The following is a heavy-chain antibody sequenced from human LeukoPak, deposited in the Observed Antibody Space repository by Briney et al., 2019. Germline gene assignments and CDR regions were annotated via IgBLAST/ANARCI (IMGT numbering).Heavy chain of an antibody. CDR1: XXTFTGYY. V-gene: IGHV1-2*02. D-gene: IGHD5-18*01. CDR3: ARARGYRGSFDY. J-gene: IGHJ4*02. CDR2: INPNSGGT. Sequence: SCKXXXXTFTGYYMHWVRQAPGQGLEWMGWINPNSGGTNYAQKFQGRVTMTRDTSISTAYMELSRLRSDDTAVYYCARARGYRGSFDYWGQGTLVTVSS.